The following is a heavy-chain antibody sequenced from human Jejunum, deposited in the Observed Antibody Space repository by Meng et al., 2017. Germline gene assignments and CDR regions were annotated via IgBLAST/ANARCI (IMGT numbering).Heavy chain of an antibody. CDR2: IYHTGSP. CDR3: ARMDSAFHYFDY. J-gene: IGHJ4*02. D-gene: IGHD2-2*03. CDR1: GGSINSDGYT. Sequence: QLQLQQSGSGLVKPPQTLSLTCAVSGGSINSDGYTWSWIRQPPGKGLEWIGYIYHTGSPYYNPSLKSRLTISVDRSENQFSLKLSSVTAADTAVYYCARMDSAFHYFDYWGQGTLVTVSS. V-gene: IGHV4-30-2*01.